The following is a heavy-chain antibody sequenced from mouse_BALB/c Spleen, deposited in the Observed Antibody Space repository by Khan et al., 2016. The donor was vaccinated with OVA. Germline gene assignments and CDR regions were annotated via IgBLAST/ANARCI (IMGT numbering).Heavy chain of an antibody. CDR3: VRGGRRAMDY. Sequence: QIQLVQSGPELKKPGETVKISCKASGYTFTNYGMNWVKQAPGKGLKWMGWINSNTGEATYADDFQGRFAFSLDTSASTAYLQLKNLKNEDTATYFCVRGGRRAMDYWGQGTSVTVSS. V-gene: IGHV9-3-1*01. J-gene: IGHJ4*01. CDR1: GYTFTNYG. CDR2: INSNTGEA. D-gene: IGHD3-3*01.